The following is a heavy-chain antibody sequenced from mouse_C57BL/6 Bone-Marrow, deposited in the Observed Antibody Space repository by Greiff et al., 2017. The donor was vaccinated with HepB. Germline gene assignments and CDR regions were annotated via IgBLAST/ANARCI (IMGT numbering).Heavy chain of an antibody. CDR3: AIWGFAY. V-gene: IGHV5-6*01. Sequence: VKLMESGGDLVKPGGSLKLSCAASGFTFSSYGMSWVRQTPDKRLEWVATISSGGSYTYYPDSVKVRFTISRDNAKNTLYLHMSSLKSEDTAMYYCAIWGFAYWGQGTLVTVSA. CDR2: ISSGGSYT. D-gene: IGHD4-1*01. CDR1: GFTFSSYG. J-gene: IGHJ3*01.